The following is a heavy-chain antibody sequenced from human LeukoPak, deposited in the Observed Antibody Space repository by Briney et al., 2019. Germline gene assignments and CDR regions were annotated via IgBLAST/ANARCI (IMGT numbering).Heavy chain of an antibody. V-gene: IGHV3-21*01. Sequence: PGGSLRLSCAASGFTFRSYRMNWVRQAPGKGLEWVSSISSSSTNIYYADSVKGRFTISRDNAKNSLYLQMNSLRAEDTAVYYCARVYSSGWYFDPWGQGTLVTVSS. J-gene: IGHJ5*02. CDR2: ISSSSTNI. CDR3: ARVYSSGWYFDP. CDR1: GFTFRSYR. D-gene: IGHD6-19*01.